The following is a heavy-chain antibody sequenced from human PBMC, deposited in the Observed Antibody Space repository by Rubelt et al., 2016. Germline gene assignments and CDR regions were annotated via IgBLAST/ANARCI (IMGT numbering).Heavy chain of an antibody. CDR2: ISSSAYTI. V-gene: IGHV3-11*04. CDR3: ARGRYCSSTSCYDFDY. D-gene: IGHD2-2*01. Sequence: GKGLEWISYISSSAYTIYYADSVKGRFTISRDNAKSSVYLQLDSLRPEDTAVYYCARGRYCSSTSCYDFDYWGQGTLVTVSS. J-gene: IGHJ4*02.